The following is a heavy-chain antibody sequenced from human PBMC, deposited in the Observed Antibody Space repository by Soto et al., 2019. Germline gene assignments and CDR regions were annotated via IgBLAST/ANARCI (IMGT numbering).Heavy chain of an antibody. CDR3: AREEVAYFGSGRHNWFDP. V-gene: IGHV4-59*12. J-gene: IGHJ5*02. CDR1: GGSISSYY. Sequence: TSETLSLTCTVSGGSISSYYWSWIRQPPGKGLEWIGYIYYSGSTNYNPSLKSRVTISVDTSKNQFCLKLSSVTAADTAVYYCAREEVAYFGSGRHNWFDPWGQGTLVTVSS. D-gene: IGHD3-10*01. CDR2: IYYSGST.